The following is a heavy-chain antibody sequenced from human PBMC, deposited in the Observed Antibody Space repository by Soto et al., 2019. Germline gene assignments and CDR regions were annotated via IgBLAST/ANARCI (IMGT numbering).Heavy chain of an antibody. V-gene: IGHV4-39*01. D-gene: IGHD2-15*01. CDR1: GGSISSSSYY. Sequence: SETLSLTCTVSGGSISSSSYYWGWIRQPPGRGLEWIGSIYYIGGTYYNPSLKSRVTISVDTSKNQFSLKLSSVTAADTALYYCARHTPAISISDHWGQGTLVTVSS. CDR2: IYYIGGT. CDR3: ARHTPAISISDH. J-gene: IGHJ4*02.